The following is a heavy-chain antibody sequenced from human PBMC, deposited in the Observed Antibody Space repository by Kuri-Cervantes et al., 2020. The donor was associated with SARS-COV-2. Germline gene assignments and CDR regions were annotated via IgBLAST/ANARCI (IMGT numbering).Heavy chain of an antibody. J-gene: IGHJ2*01. Sequence: SETLSLTCTVSGGSISSYYWNWIRQPPGKGLEWIGDIYYSGSTNYNPSLKSRVTISVDTSKNQFSLKLSSVTAADTAVYYCARDRATIFGVVTPSWYFDLWGRGTLVTVSS. CDR3: ARDRATIFGVVTPSWYFDL. CDR2: IYYSGST. V-gene: IGHV4-59*01. D-gene: IGHD3-3*01. CDR1: GGSISSYY.